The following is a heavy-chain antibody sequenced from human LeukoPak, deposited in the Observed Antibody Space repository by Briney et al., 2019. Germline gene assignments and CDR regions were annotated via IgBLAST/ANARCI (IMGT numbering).Heavy chain of an antibody. J-gene: IGHJ3*02. V-gene: IGHV3-72*01. CDR2: SKNKPNSYNT. CDR3: ARASIYGHCDSYQDALDI. Sequence: GGSLRLSCAASGLTFSDHYVDWVRQAPGKGLEWVGRSKNKPNSYNTEYAASVKGRFTISRDDSKNSLFLLMNSLKTEDTAVYYCARASIYGHCDSYQDALDIWGQGTMVTVSS. D-gene: IGHD3-16*01. CDR1: GLTFSDHY.